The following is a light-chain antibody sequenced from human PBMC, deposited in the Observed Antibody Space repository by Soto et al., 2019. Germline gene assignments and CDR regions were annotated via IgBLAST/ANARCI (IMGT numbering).Light chain of an antibody. CDR2: GAS. CDR3: QQYGSSGT. J-gene: IGKJ1*01. CDR1: QSVSNNY. Sequence: EIGMTQSPVPLSVSPCERATLSCSASQSVSNNYLAWYQQKPGQAPRLLIYGASNRATGIPDRFSGSGSGTDFTLTISRLEPEDFAVYYCQQYGSSGTFGQGTKVDIK. V-gene: IGKV3-20*01.